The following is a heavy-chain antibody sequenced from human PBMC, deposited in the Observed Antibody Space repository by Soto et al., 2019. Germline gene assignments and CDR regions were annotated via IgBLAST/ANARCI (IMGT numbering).Heavy chain of an antibody. CDR2: ISGSGGST. D-gene: IGHD3-22*01. Sequence: VQLLESGGGLVQPGGSLRLSCAASGFTFSSYAMSWVRQAPGKGLEWVSAISGSGGSTYYADSVKGRFTISRDNSKNTLYLQMNSLRAEDTAVYYCAKDPSMIVVVRSYFDYWGQGTLVTVSS. CDR1: GFTFSSYA. V-gene: IGHV3-23*01. CDR3: AKDPSMIVVVRSYFDY. J-gene: IGHJ4*02.